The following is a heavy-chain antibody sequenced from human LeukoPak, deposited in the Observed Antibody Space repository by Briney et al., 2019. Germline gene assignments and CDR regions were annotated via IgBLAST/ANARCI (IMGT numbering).Heavy chain of an antibody. CDR2: GHYSGSS. CDR3: ARADRSSTSRHWFDP. J-gene: IGHJ5*02. V-gene: IGHV4-59*01. D-gene: IGHD2-2*01. CDR1: GGLISTYY. Sequence: SETLSLTCTVSGGLISTYYWNWIRQSPGKGLEWIGYGHYSGSSSYNPSLQSRVAISVDRSKNHFTLSLGSVTAADTAVYYCARADRSSTSRHWFDPWGQGTLVTVSS.